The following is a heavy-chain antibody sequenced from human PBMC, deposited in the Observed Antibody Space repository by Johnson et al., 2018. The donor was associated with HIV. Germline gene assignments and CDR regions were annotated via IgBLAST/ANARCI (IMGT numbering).Heavy chain of an antibody. D-gene: IGHD6-6*01. Sequence: VQLVESGGGLVKPGGSLRLSCAASRFTFSDYYMSWIRQTPGKGLEWVSVIYSGGSTYYADSVKGRFTISRDNSKNTLYLQMNSLRAEDPALYYCAKGSIAARWGAVDIWGQGTMVTVSS. CDR2: IYSGGST. J-gene: IGHJ3*02. CDR1: RFTFSDYY. CDR3: AKGSIAARWGAVDI. V-gene: IGHV3-66*02.